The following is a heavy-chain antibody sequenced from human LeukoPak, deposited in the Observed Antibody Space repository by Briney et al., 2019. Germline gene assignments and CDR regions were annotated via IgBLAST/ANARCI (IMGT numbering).Heavy chain of an antibody. CDR2: IYWDDDK. CDR3: AHSRHTARVEN. CDR1: GFSLSSSGVG. V-gene: IGHV2-5*02. Sequence: SGPTLVNPTQTLTLTCTFSGFSLSSSGVGVGWLRQPPGKALEWLALIYWDDDKRYSPSLKTRLTITKDTSKNRVVLTMTNMDPVDTGTYYCAHSRHTARVENWGQGTLVTVSS. D-gene: IGHD5-18*01. J-gene: IGHJ4*02.